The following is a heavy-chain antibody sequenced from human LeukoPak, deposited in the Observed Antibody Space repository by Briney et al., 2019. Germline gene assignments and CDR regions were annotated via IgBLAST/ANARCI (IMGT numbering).Heavy chain of an antibody. CDR1: GFTFSSYA. D-gene: IGHD3-10*01. J-gene: IGHJ4*02. Sequence: PGGSLRLSCAASGFTFSSYAMSWVRQAPGKGLEWVSAITGSGGSTYYADSVKGRSTISRDNSKNTLYLQMNSLRAEDTAVYYCAKKYRNYYGSGSYGQIDYWGQGTLVTVSS. V-gene: IGHV3-23*01. CDR2: ITGSGGST. CDR3: AKKYRNYYGSGSYGQIDY.